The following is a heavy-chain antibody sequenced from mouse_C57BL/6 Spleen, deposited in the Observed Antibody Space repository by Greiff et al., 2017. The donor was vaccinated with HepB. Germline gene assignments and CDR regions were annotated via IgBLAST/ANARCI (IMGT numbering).Heavy chain of an antibody. J-gene: IGHJ4*01. V-gene: IGHV1-82*01. CDR3: ARGDGYSPMDY. CDR1: GYAFSSSW. CDR2: IYPGDGDT. Sequence: VQLQQSGPELVKPGASVKISCKASGYAFSSSWMNWVKQRPGKGLEWIGRIYPGDGDTNYNGKFKGKATLTADKSSSTAYMQLSSLTSEDSAVYFCARGDGYSPMDYWGQGTSVTVSS. D-gene: IGHD2-3*01.